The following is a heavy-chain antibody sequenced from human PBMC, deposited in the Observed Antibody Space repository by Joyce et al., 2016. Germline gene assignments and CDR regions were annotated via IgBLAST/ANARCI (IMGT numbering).Heavy chain of an antibody. D-gene: IGHD3-10*01. V-gene: IGHV3-30*18. CDR1: GFTLSSYG. CDR2: ISYDGSNK. Sequence: QVQLVESGGGVVQPGRSLTLSCVASGFTLSSYGMHWVRQAPGKGLEWLAVISYDGSNKYYADSVKGRFTIARDSAKNALQLQMSSLRTEDTAVYYCAKRGPYYSGSGSYSDYWGQGTLVTVSS. CDR3: AKRGPYYSGSGSYSDY. J-gene: IGHJ4*02.